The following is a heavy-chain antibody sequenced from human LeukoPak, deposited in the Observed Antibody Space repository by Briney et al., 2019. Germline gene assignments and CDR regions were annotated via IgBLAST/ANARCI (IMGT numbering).Heavy chain of an antibody. J-gene: IGHJ4*02. Sequence: GGSLRLSCAASGFTFSSYSMNWVRQAPGKGLEWVSYISSSSGTIYYADSVKGRFTISRDNAKNSLYLQMNSLRAEDTAVYYCARKRPNYFDYWGQGTLVTVSS. CDR3: ARKRPNYFDY. CDR2: ISSSSGTI. CDR1: GFTFSSYS. V-gene: IGHV3-48*01.